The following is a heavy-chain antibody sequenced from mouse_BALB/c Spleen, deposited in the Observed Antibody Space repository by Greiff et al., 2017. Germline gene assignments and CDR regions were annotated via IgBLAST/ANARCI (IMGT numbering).Heavy chain of an antibody. D-gene: IGHD2-12*01. J-gene: IGHJ4*01. CDR2: IDPENGDT. Sequence: VQLQQSGAELVRSGASVKLSCTASGFTFNDYYMHWVKQRPEQGLEWIGWIDPENGDTEYAPKFQGKATMTADTSSNTAYLQLSSLTSEDTAVYYFYSPDMDYRGQGTSVTVSS. CDR1: GFTFNDYY. V-gene: IGHV14-4*02. CDR3: YSPDMDY.